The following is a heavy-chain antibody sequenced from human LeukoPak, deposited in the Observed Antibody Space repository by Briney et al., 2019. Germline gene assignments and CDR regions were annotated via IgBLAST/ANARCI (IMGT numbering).Heavy chain of an antibody. Sequence: GGSLRLSCAASGFTFSSYSMNWVRQAPGKGLEWVSSISSSSSYIYYADSVKGRFTISRDNAKNSLYLQMNSLRAEDTAVYYCAKAGIAVPATPEYCGQGTQVTVSS. V-gene: IGHV3-21*04. D-gene: IGHD6-19*01. J-gene: IGHJ4*02. CDR1: GFTFSSYS. CDR3: AKAGIAVPATPEY. CDR2: ISSSSSYI.